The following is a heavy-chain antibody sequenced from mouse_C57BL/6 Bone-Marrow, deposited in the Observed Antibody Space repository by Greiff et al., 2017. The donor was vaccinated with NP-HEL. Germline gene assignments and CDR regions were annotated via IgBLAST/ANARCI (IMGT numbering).Heavy chain of an antibody. Sequence: QVQLQQSGPGLVQPSQSLSITCTVSGFSLTSYGVHWVRQSPGKGLEWLGVIWSGGSTDYNAAFISRLSISKDNSKSQVFFKMNSLQADDTAIYYCATFFMITTENYAMDYWSQGTSVTVSS. D-gene: IGHD2-4*01. J-gene: IGHJ4*01. CDR3: ATFFMITTENYAMDY. CDR1: GFSLTSYG. V-gene: IGHV2-2*01. CDR2: IWSGGST.